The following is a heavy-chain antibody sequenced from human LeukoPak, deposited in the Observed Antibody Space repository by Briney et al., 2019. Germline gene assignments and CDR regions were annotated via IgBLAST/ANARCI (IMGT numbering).Heavy chain of an antibody. CDR2: IYYSGGT. J-gene: IGHJ4*02. D-gene: IGHD3-22*01. Sequence: PSETLSLTCTVSGGAISSYYWSWIRQPPGKGLEWIGYIYYSGGTKYNPSLMSRVTISVDRAQNQFSLSLSSVTAADTAVYYCARDGLYDSSGYYMDSWGQGTLVLVSS. V-gene: IGHV4-59*01. CDR3: ARDGLYDSSGYYMDS. CDR1: GGAISSYY.